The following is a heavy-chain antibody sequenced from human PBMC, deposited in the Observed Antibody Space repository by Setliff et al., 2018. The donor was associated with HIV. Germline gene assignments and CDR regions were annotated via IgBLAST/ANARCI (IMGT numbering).Heavy chain of an antibody. CDR2: IDHSGST. Sequence: SETLSLTCAVYGGSFSGYYWSWIRQAPGKGLEWIGEIDHSGSTNYNPSLKSRVTILGDTSKNQFSLKLSSVTAADTAVYYCARRAGSDYFTRFDYWGQGTLVTVSS. D-gene: IGHD3-10*01. CDR3: ARRAGSDYFTRFDY. CDR1: GGSFSGYY. J-gene: IGHJ4*02. V-gene: IGHV4-34*01.